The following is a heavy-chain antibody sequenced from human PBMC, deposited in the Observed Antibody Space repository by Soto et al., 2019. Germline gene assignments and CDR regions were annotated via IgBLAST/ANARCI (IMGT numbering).Heavy chain of an antibody. CDR2: ISGSGGST. J-gene: IGHJ3*02. CDR3: ANRQWFGELLYDAFDI. CDR1: GFTFSSYA. V-gene: IGHV3-23*01. Sequence: GGSLRLSCAASGFTFSSYAMSWVRQAPGKGLEWVSAISGSGGSTDYADSVKGRFTISRDNSKNTLYLQMNSLRAEDTAVYYCANRQWFGELLYDAFDIWGQGTMVTVSS. D-gene: IGHD3-10*01.